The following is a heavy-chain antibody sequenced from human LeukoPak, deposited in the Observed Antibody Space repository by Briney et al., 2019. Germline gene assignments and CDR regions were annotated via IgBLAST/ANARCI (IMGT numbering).Heavy chain of an antibody. V-gene: IGHV3-48*01. D-gene: IGHD3-22*01. CDR3: ARGTNDSSGYGVSY. CDR1: GFPLRTSH. CDR2: ISSSSDTV. J-gene: IGHJ4*02. Sequence: GGSLRLSCGASGFPLRTSHMNWVRQAPGKGLEWVSYISSSSDTVYYADSVKGRFTISRDNAKNSLFLQMNSLRAGDTAVYYCARGTNDSSGYGVSYWGQGTLVTVSS.